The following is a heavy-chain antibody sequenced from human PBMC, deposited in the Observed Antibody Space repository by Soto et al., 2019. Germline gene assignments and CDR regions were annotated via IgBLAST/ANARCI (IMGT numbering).Heavy chain of an antibody. CDR1: GYTFTSYD. J-gene: IGHJ3*02. CDR3: ARVDSSCYYFDAFDI. V-gene: IGHV1-8*01. Sequence: QVQLVQSGAEVKKPGASVKVSCKASGYTFTSYDINWVRQATGQGLEWMGWMNPNSGNTGYAQKFQGRVTMTRNTSISTAYMELGSLRSEDTAVYYCARVDSSCYYFDAFDIWGQGTMVTVSS. D-gene: IGHD3-22*01. CDR2: MNPNSGNT.